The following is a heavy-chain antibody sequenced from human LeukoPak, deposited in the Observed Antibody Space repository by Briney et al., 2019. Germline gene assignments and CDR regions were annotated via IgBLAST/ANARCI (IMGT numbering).Heavy chain of an antibody. CDR3: RGYYDSSGYYYPVSHSTHLNDY. CDR1: GFTFSSYA. D-gene: IGHD3-22*01. Sequence: GSLRLSCAASGFTFSSYAMSWVRQAPGKGLEWVSAISGSGGSTYYADSVKGRFTISRDNSKNTLYLQMNSLRAEDTAVYYCRGYYDSSGYYYPVSHSTHLNDYWGQGTLVTVSS. J-gene: IGHJ4*02. V-gene: IGHV3-23*01. CDR2: ISGSGGST.